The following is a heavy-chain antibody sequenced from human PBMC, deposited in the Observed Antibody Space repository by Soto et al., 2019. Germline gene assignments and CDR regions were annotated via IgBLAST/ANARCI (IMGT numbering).Heavy chain of an antibody. CDR3: ARGRFRRTWFDP. Sequence: QVQLVQSGAEVKRPGASVKVSCKASGYTFTDYDINWVRQAAGPGLEWMGWMNPYTGNTGYAQKFQGRVTMTRDTSVSTAYMELSSLRSDDTAVYFCARGRFRRTWFDPWGQGTLVTVFS. CDR1: GYTFTDYD. V-gene: IGHV1-8*02. CDR2: MNPYTGNT. D-gene: IGHD3-16*01. J-gene: IGHJ5*02.